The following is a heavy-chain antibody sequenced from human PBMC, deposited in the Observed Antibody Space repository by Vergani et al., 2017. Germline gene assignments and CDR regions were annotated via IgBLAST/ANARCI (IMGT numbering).Heavy chain of an antibody. CDR3: AKAGSVTSGSLQYNCDMDV. V-gene: IGHV3-30*18. J-gene: IGHJ6*03. CDR2: ISNDGSKK. Sequence: QVQLAESGGGRVQPGRSLRLSCAASGFSFSSHAIHWVRQAPGKGLEWVAVISNDGSKKYYADSVKGRFTISRDNSKNTLDLQMNSLRTQDTAVYYCAKAGSVTSGSLQYNCDMDVWGKGTTVTVSS. D-gene: IGHD3-10*01. CDR1: GFSFSSHA.